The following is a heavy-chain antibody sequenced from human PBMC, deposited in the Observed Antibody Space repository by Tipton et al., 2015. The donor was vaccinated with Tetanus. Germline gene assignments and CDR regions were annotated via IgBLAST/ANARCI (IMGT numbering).Heavy chain of an antibody. CDR2: IYINGRN. J-gene: IGHJ4*02. CDR3: ARGLIDDFLGSRIYFDS. D-gene: IGHD2-8*01. CDR1: GDSISSNY. V-gene: IGHV4-4*07. Sequence: GLVKPSETLSLTCTVSGDSISSNYWSWIRQPAGKGPEWIGRIYINGRNNYNPSLKSRVTMSIDTSKNQFSLKMSSVTAADTAVYFCARGLIDDFLGSRIYFDSWGPGTLVTVSS.